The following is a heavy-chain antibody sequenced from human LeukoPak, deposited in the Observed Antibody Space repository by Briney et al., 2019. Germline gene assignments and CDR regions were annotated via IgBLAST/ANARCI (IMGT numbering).Heavy chain of an antibody. CDR3: ARAPHCSGGSCRNWFDP. D-gene: IGHD2-15*01. CDR2: IWYDGSNK. Sequence: RAGGSLRLSCAASGFTFSSYGMHWVRQAPGKGLEWVAVIWYDGSNKYYADSVKGRFTISRDNPKNTLYLQMNSLRAEDTAVYYCARAPHCSGGSCRNWFDPWGQGTLVTVSS. J-gene: IGHJ5*02. V-gene: IGHV3-33*01. CDR1: GFTFSSYG.